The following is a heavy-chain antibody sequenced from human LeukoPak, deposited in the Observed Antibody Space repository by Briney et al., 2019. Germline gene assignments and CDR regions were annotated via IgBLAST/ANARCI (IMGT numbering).Heavy chain of an antibody. D-gene: IGHD2-2*01. CDR3: ARPVGYCSASNCYEYFDY. J-gene: IGHJ4*02. CDR2: VHYSGTT. CDR1: GGSISSSSSY. V-gene: IGHV4-39*01. Sequence: SETLSLTCTVSGGSISSSSSYWGWLRQPPGKGLEWIGSVHYSGTTYYNPSLESRVTVSVDTSTNRFSLKLSSVTAADTAVYHCARPVGYCSASNCYEYFDYWGQGTLVTASS.